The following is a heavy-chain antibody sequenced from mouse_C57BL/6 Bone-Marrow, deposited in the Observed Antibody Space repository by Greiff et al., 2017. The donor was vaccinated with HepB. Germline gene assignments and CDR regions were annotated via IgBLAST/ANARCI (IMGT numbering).Heavy chain of an antibody. D-gene: IGHD1-1*01. CDR1: GFSFNTYA. J-gene: IGHJ2*01. CDR3: VRQGATVVPYFDY. CDR2: IRSKSNNYAT. V-gene: IGHV10-1*01. Sequence: EVKLMESGGGLVQPKGSLKLSCAASGFSFNTYAMNWVRQAPGKGLEWVARIRSKSNNYATYYADSVKDRFTISRDDSESMLYLQMNNLKTEDTAMYYCVRQGATVVPYFDYWGQGTTLTVSS.